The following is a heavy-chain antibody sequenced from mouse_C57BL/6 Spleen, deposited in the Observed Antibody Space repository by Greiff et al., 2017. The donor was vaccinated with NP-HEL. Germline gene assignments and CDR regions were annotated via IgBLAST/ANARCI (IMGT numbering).Heavy chain of an antibody. CDR2: IFPGSGST. CDR3: ARSAYGSSHRYFDV. J-gene: IGHJ1*03. V-gene: IGHV1-75*01. CDR1: GYTFTDYY. D-gene: IGHD1-1*01. Sequence: QVQLQQSGPELVKPGASVKISCKASGYTFTDYYINWVKQRPGQGLEWIGWIFPGSGSTYYNEKFKGKATLTVDKSSSTAYMLLSSLTSEDSAVYFCARSAYGSSHRYFDVWGTGTTVTVSS.